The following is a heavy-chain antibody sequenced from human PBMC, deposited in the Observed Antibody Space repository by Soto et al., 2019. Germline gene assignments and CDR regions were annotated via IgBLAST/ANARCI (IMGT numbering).Heavy chain of an antibody. J-gene: IGHJ4*02. CDR2: ISFDGSHK. CDR3: AKDGAPRYCSRSSCHPAGAY. V-gene: IGHV3-30*18. Sequence: QVLLVESGGGVVQPGRSLRLSCAGSGFTFSNYVLHWVRQAPGKRLDWVSFISFDGSHKYYADSVKGRFTISRDNSNNMLYLQMDSLTTEETAVYYCAKDGAPRYCSRSSCHPAGAYWGQGTLVTVSS. CDR1: GFTFSNYV. D-gene: IGHD2-15*01.